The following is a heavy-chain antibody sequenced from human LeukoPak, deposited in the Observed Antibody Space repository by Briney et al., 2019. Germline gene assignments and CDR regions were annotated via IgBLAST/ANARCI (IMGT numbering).Heavy chain of an antibody. CDR1: GFTLSSYG. CDR2: IWYDGSNK. CDR3: ARENGHFDY. Sequence: GGSLRLSCAASGFTLSSYGMHWVRQAPGKGLVWVAVIWYDGSNKEYADSVKGRFTISRDNSKNTLYLEMNSLRAEDTAAYYCARENGHFDYWGQGTLVTVSS. J-gene: IGHJ4*02. D-gene: IGHD2-8*01. V-gene: IGHV3-33*01.